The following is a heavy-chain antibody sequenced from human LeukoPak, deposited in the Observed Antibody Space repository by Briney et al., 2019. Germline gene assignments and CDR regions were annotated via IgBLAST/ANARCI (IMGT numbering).Heavy chain of an antibody. V-gene: IGHV1-58*02. D-gene: IGHD3-10*01. J-gene: IGHJ4*02. CDR1: GFTFTRSA. CDR3: AADRGTMVRGVPLYFYY. CDR2: IVVVSDNT. Sequence: SVKVSSKASGFTFTRSAMQWVRQARGQRGERVGWIVVVSDNTNYAQKFQERVTITRYMSTSTAYMELSSLRSEDTAVYYCAADRGTMVRGVPLYFYYWGQGTLVTVSS.